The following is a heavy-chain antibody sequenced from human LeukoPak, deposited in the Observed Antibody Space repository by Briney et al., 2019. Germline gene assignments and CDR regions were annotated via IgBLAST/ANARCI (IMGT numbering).Heavy chain of an antibody. D-gene: IGHD6-13*01. CDR2: IYSDGST. CDR1: GFTVSNNY. CDR3: ARGRNSFGIASSSWSHDVFDF. J-gene: IGHJ3*01. Sequence: GGSLRLSCAASGFTVSNNYMSWVRQAPGKGLEWLSVIYSDGSTYYVDSVKGRFTISRDNSKNTLYLQMNSLRVEDTAVYYCARGRNSFGIASSSWSHDVFDFWGQGIMVTVSS. V-gene: IGHV3-53*01.